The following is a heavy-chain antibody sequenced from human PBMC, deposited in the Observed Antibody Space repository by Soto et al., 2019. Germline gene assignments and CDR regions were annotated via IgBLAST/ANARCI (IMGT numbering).Heavy chain of an antibody. J-gene: IGHJ4*02. CDR3: ARVGPYDFWSGYYNPMDY. CDR1: GYTFTSYG. V-gene: IGHV1-18*01. CDR2: ISAYNGNT. Sequence: QVQLVQSGAEVKKPGASVKVSCKASGYTFTSYGFSWVRQAPGQGLEWMGWISAYNGNTNYALNLQGRVTVTTDTSTSTAYMELRSLTSGDTAVYYCARVGPYDFWSGYYNPMDYWGQGTLVTVSS. D-gene: IGHD3-3*01.